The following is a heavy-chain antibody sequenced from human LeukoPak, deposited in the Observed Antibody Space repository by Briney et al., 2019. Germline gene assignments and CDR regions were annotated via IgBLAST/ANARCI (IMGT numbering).Heavy chain of an antibody. CDR2: IYYSGST. V-gene: IGHV4-59*08. CDR1: GGSISSYY. D-gene: IGHD2-2*01. Sequence: PSETLSLTCTVSGGSISSYYWSWIRQPPGKGLEWIGYIYYSGSTNYNPSLKSRVTISVDTSKNQFSLKLSSVTAADTAVYYCARLGPFLPAALDYWGQGTLVTVSS. CDR3: ARLGPFLPAALDY. J-gene: IGHJ4*02.